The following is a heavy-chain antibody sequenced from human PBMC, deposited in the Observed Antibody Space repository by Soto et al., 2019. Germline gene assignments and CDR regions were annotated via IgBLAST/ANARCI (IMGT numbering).Heavy chain of an antibody. Sequence: GGSLRLSCAASGFTFSSYSMNWVRQAPGKGLEWVSSISSSSSYIYYADSVKGRFTISRDNAKNSLYLKMNSLRAEDTAVYYCARDGHMGYPHSSGSDFDYWGQGTLVTVSS. D-gene: IGHD6-19*01. CDR3: ARDGHMGYPHSSGSDFDY. CDR1: GFTFSSYS. CDR2: ISSSSSYI. J-gene: IGHJ4*02. V-gene: IGHV3-21*01.